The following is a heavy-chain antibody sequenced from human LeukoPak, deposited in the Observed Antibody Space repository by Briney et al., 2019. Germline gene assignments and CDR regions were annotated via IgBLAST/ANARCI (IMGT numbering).Heavy chain of an antibody. D-gene: IGHD2-15*01. CDR2: INHSGST. J-gene: IGHJ4*02. Sequence: PSETLSLTCAVYGGSFSGYYWSWIRQPPGKGLEWIGEINHSGSTNYNPSLKSRVTISVDTSKNQFSLKLSSVTAADTAVYYCARLWSTYCSGGSYPHQPNYWGQGTLVTVSS. V-gene: IGHV4-34*01. CDR1: GGSFSGYY. CDR3: ARLWSTYCSGGSYPHQPNY.